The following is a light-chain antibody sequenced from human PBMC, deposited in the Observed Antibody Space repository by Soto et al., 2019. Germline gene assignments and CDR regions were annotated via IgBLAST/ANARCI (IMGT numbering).Light chain of an antibody. CDR3: QQANLFPLT. J-gene: IGKJ4*01. Sequence: DLPMTQSPSSVSASVGDRVTITCRASQGISSWLAWYQQRPGEAPKVLIFAASSLQSGVPSRFSGSGSETDFTLTITSLQPEDSATYYCQQANLFPLTFGGGTKVEIK. CDR2: AAS. CDR1: QGISSW. V-gene: IGKV1-12*01.